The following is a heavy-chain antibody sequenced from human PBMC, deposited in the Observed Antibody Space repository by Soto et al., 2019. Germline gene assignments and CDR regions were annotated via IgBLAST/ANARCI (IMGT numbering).Heavy chain of an antibody. V-gene: IGHV4-28*01. Sequence: QVQLQESGPGLVKPSDTLSLTCAVSGYSISSSNWWGWIRQPPGKGLEWIGYIYYSGTTYYNPSLKSRVTMPVDTSKNQFSLTLTSVTAVDTAVYYCARREIQGPIDYWGQGTLVTVSS. CDR2: IYYSGTT. J-gene: IGHJ4*02. CDR3: ARREIQGPIDY. D-gene: IGHD1-26*01. CDR1: GYSISSSNW.